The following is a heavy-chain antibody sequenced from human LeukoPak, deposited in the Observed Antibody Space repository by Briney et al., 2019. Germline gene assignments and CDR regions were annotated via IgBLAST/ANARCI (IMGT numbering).Heavy chain of an antibody. J-gene: IGHJ4*02. CDR2: ISGSGGTT. CDR1: GFTFSNYA. V-gene: IGHV3-23*01. CDR3: AKDGQVNQPDRLFTD. D-gene: IGHD1-14*01. Sequence: AGGSLRLSCAASGFTFSNYAMNWVRQAPGKGLEWVSVISGSGGTTHYADSVKGRFTISRDNSKNTLYLQMNSLRGEDTAVYYCAKDGQVNQPDRLFTDWGQGTLVIVSS.